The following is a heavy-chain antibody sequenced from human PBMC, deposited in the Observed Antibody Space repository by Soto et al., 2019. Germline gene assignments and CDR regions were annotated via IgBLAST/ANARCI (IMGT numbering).Heavy chain of an antibody. CDR2: IYYTGVT. V-gene: IGHV4-31*03. CDR3: ARDGSSTANWLDP. J-gene: IGHJ5*02. Sequence: SESLALTCTVSGASLHIGGYYGAWIRQNPGKGLEWIGYIYYTGVTYYNPSLGSRVNISVDTSKNQFSLELTSVTAADTAVYYCARDGSSTANWLDPWGPGLLVTVSS. D-gene: IGHD2-2*01. CDR1: GASLHIGGYY.